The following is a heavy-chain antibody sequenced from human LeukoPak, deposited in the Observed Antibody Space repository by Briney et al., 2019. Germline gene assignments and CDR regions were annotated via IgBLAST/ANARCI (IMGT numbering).Heavy chain of an antibody. V-gene: IGHV1-2*02. CDR3: ARDLGVLPAAPPSYYYYGMDV. CDR2: INPNSDGT. Sequence: ASVKVSYKASGYTFTGYYMHWVRQAPGQGLEWMGWINPNSDGTNYAQKFQGRVTMTRDTSISTAYMELRRLRSDDTAVYYCARDLGVLPAAPPSYYYYGMDVWGQGTTVTVSS. CDR1: GYTFTGYY. D-gene: IGHD2-2*01. J-gene: IGHJ6*02.